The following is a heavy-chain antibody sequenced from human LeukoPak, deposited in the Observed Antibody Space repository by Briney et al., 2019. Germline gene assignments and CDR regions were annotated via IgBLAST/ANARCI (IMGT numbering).Heavy chain of an antibody. CDR2: ISGSGDST. V-gene: IGHV3-23*01. D-gene: IGHD4-23*01. Sequence: PGGSLRLSCAASGFTLSSYAMSWVRQAPGRGLEWVSAISGSGDSTYYGDSVKGRFTISRDNSKNTLYLQMNSLRAEDTAVYYCARPDYGGNSGEYYYYGMDVWGQGTTVTVSS. CDR1: GFTLSSYA. J-gene: IGHJ6*02. CDR3: ARPDYGGNSGEYYYYGMDV.